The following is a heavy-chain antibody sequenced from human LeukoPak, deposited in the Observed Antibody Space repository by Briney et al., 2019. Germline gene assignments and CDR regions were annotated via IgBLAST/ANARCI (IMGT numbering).Heavy chain of an antibody. CDR3: ARPSTAANDY. V-gene: IGHV5-51*01. J-gene: IGHJ4*02. Sequence: GESLKISCKGSGYSFTSNWLGWVRQMPGKSLEWMGIIYPGDSDTRYSPSFPGQVTISADKSISTAYLQWSSLKASDTGMYYCARPSTAANDYGGQGTLVTVSS. CDR1: GYSFTSNW. D-gene: IGHD2-2*01. CDR2: IYPGDSDT.